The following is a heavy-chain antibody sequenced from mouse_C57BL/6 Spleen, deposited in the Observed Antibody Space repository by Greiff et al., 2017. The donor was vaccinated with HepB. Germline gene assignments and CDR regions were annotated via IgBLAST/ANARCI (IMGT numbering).Heavy chain of an antibody. CDR3: AREEDDYEFAY. CDR1: GYAFTNYL. CDR2: INPGSGGT. V-gene: IGHV1-54*01. J-gene: IGHJ3*01. D-gene: IGHD2-4*01. Sequence: VQLQQSGAELVRPGTSVKVSCKASGYAFTNYLIEWVKQRPGQGLEWIGVINPGSGGTNYNEKFKGKATLTEDKSSSTAYMQLSSLTSEDSAVYFCAREEDDYEFAYWGQGTLVTVSA.